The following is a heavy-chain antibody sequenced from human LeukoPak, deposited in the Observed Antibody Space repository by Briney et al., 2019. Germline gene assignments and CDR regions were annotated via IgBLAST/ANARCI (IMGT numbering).Heavy chain of an antibody. J-gene: IGHJ6*03. Sequence: ASVKVSCKASGYTFTSYAMNWVRQAPGQGLEWMGWINTNTGNPTYAQGFTGRFVFSLDTSVSTAYLQISSLKAEDTAVYYCARDGTPPFMVRGVIIPTQAPHYYMDVWGKGTTVTVSS. CDR3: ARDGTPPFMVRGVIIPTQAPHYYMDV. CDR1: GYTFTSYA. D-gene: IGHD3-10*01. V-gene: IGHV7-4-1*02. CDR2: INTNTGNP.